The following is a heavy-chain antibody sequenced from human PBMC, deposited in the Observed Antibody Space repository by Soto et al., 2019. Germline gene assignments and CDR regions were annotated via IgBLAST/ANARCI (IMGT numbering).Heavy chain of an antibody. CDR1: GFTFSSYS. D-gene: IGHD3-10*02. Sequence: PGGSLRLPCAASGFTFSSYSMNWVRQAPGKGLEWLAYITIRTGNVLYADSVRGRFTISADNAENSVILQMNSLRDEDSAVYFCVRDRDLYRDMFHADLWGQGTLVTVSS. CDR3: VRDRDLYRDMFHADL. J-gene: IGHJ4*01. V-gene: IGHV3-48*02. CDR2: ITIRTGNV.